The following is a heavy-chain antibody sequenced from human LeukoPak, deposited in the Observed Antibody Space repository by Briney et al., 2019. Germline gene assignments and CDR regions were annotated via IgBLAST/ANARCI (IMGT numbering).Heavy chain of an antibody. J-gene: IGHJ4*02. V-gene: IGHV3-7*01. CDR3: AREWYYGDRGYYFDY. D-gene: IGHD4-17*01. CDR1: GFTFSNYW. CDR2: IKQDGNEK. Sequence: PGGSLRLSCAASGFTFSNYWMSWVRQAPGKGLEWVANIKQDGNEKYYVDSVKGRFTISRDNAKNSLYLQMNSLRAEDTAVYYCAREWYYGDRGYYFDYWGQGTLVTVSS.